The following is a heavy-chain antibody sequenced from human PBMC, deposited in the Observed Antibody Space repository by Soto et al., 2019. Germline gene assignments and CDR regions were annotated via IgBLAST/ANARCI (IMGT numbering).Heavy chain of an antibody. CDR2: INPSGGST. J-gene: IGHJ6*02. V-gene: IGHV1-46*01. D-gene: IGHD2-2*01. CDR3: ARSQGSNTILEIYCCRYYGMEF. CDR1: GYTFTSYY. Sequence: GASVKVSCKASGYTFTSYYMHWVRQAPGQGLEWMGIINPSGGSTSYAQKFQGRVTMTRDESTSTVYMELSSLRSEDTAVYYCARSQGSNTILEIYCCRYYGMEFWCQGTTVTVSS.